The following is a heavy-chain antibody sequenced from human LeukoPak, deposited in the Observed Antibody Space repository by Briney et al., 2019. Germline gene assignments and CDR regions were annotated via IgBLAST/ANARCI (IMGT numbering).Heavy chain of an antibody. J-gene: IGHJ4*02. CDR2: IYYSGSS. D-gene: IGHD5-12*01. CDR3: ARANRYDLHLDH. Sequence: SETLSLTCTVSGGSISSYYWSWIRQPPGKGLEWIGYIYYSGSSNYNPSLKSRVTISVDTSKNQISLKLSSVTAADTAVYYCARANRYDLHLDHWGQGTLVTVSS. V-gene: IGHV4-59*01. CDR1: GGSISSYY.